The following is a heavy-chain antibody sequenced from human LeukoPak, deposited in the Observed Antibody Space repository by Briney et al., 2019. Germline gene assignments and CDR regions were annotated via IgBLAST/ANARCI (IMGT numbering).Heavy chain of an antibody. J-gene: IGHJ6*02. CDR3: ARHQGEVHYYYGMDV. CDR1: GGSISSYY. CDR2: VYYSGST. D-gene: IGHD3-16*01. Sequence: SETLSLTCTVSGGSISSYYWSWIRQPPGKGLEWIGYVYYSGSTNYNPSLKSRVTISVDTSKNQFSLKLSSVTAADTAVYYCARHQGEVHYYYGMDVWGQGTTVTVSS. V-gene: IGHV4-59*01.